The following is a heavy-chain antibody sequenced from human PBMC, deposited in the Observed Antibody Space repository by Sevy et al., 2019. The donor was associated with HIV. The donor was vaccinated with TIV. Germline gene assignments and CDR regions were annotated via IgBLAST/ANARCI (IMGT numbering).Heavy chain of an antibody. J-gene: IGHJ1*01. CDR1: GFIFSGYV. V-gene: IGHV3-23*01. D-gene: IGHD6-13*01. CDR3: AKDASSSWTGGTFQH. CDR2: ISGSGGST. Sequence: GGSLRLSCAASGFIFSGYVMSWDRQAPGKGLEWVSTISGSGGSTYYADSVKGRFAISRDNSKNTLDLEMNSLRVEDTAVYYCAKDASSSWTGGTFQHWGQGTLVTVSS.